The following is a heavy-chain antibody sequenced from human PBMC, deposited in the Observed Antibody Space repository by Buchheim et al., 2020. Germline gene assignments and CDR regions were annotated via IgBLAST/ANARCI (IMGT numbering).Heavy chain of an antibody. Sequence: QVQLVQSGAEVKTPGASVKVSCKASGYTFTSYAMHWVRQVPGQRLEWMGWINAANGNTRYSQKFQGRLTLTRDTSASTAYMELSSLSSEDTAVYYCARVYCSSINCQYDMDVWGKGTT. CDR3: ARVYCSSINCQYDMDV. CDR2: INAANGNT. J-gene: IGHJ6*03. D-gene: IGHD2-2*01. V-gene: IGHV1-3*01. CDR1: GYTFTSYA.